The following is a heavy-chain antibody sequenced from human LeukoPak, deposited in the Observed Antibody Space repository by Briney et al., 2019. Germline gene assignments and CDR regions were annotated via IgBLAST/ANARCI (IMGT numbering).Heavy chain of an antibody. J-gene: IGHJ1*01. V-gene: IGHV6-1*01. CDR1: GDSVFSNSAN. CDR2: TYYRSKWYK. Sequence: SQTLSLTCAISGDSVFSNSANWNWIRQSPSRGLEWLGRTYYRSKWYKYYAVSVKGRITINPDTSKNQFSLQLNSVTPEDTAVYYCARGPSYFQHWGQGTLVTVSS. CDR3: ARGPSYFQH.